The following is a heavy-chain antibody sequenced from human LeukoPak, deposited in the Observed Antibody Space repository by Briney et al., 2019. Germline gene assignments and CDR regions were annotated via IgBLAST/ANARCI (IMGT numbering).Heavy chain of an antibody. J-gene: IGHJ4*02. CDR3: ARGWIGTVTTLYYFDY. CDR1: GVSFSGYY. CDR2: INHSGST. Sequence: SETLSLTCAVYGVSFSGYYWSWIRQPPGKGLEWIGEINHSGSTNYNPSLKSRVTISVDTSKNQSSLKLSSVTAADTAVYYCARGWIGTVTTLYYFDYWGQGTLVTVSS. V-gene: IGHV4-34*01. D-gene: IGHD4-17*01.